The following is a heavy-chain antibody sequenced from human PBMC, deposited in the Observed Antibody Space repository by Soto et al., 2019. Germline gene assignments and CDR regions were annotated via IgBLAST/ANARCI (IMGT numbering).Heavy chain of an antibody. D-gene: IGHD4-17*01. CDR3: ARELNDYGVFDY. CDR1: GFTFSTYA. J-gene: IGHJ4*02. CDR2: ISSSGGTT. V-gene: IGHV3-23*01. Sequence: GGSLRLSCAASGFTFSTYAMSWVRQAPGNGLQWVSFISSSGGTTYYADSVKGRFTISRENSKKTLYLQMNSLRAEDTAVYYCARELNDYGVFDYWGQGTLVTVSS.